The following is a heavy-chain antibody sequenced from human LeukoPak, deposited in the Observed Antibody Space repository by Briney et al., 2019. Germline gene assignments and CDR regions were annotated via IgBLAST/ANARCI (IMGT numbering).Heavy chain of an antibody. J-gene: IGHJ6*03. Sequence: PSETLSLTCTVSGGSISSGSYYRSWIRQPPGKGLEWIGGIYYSGSTYYNPSLKSRVTISVDTSKNQFSLKLSSVTAADTAVYYCARHPGAITIFGVVSPKGYYYMDVWGKGTTVTVSS. CDR3: ARHPGAITIFGVVSPKGYYYMDV. D-gene: IGHD3-3*01. CDR1: GGSISSGSYY. CDR2: IYYSGST. V-gene: IGHV4-39*01.